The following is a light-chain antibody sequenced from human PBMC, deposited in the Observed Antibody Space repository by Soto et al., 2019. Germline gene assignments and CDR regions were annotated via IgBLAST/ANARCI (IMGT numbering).Light chain of an antibody. V-gene: IGLV1-44*01. Sequence: QSVLTQPPSASGTSGQRVTIFCSGSNSNIGSNTAIWYQQVPGTAPKLLMYSNNQRPWGVPDRFSGSKSGTSASLAIRGLQSEDEADYYCAAWDDSLSGVVFGGGTKLTVL. CDR1: NSNIGSNT. J-gene: IGLJ2*01. CDR2: SNN. CDR3: AAWDDSLSGVV.